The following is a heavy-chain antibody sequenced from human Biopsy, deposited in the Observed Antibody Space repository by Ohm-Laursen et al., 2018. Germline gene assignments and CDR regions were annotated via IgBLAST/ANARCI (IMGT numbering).Heavy chain of an antibody. V-gene: IGHV3-15*01. CDR3: STGGGDFYYNGMDV. J-gene: IGHJ6*02. CDR2: IKSKFDGETT. CDR1: GFTFSNYG. Sequence: SLRLSCAASGFTFSNYGVHWVRQAPGKGLEWVGRIKSKFDGETTDYAAPVKGRFIISRDDSKSTLFLQMNSLKVEDTGVYFCSTGGGDFYYNGMDVWGQGTTVTVSS. D-gene: IGHD3-16*01.